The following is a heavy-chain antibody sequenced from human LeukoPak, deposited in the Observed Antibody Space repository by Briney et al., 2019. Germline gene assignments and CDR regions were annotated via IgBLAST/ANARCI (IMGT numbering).Heavy chain of an antibody. CDR2: IYYSGST. V-gene: IGHV4-59*01. J-gene: IGHJ5*02. CDR1: GGSISSYY. D-gene: IGHD4-17*01. Sequence: PSETLSLTCTVSGGSISSYYWSWIRQPPGKGLEWIGYIYYSGSTNYNPSLKSRVTISVDTSKNQFSLKLSSVTAADTAVYYCARDREAYGDYAGWFDPWGQGTLVTVSS. CDR3: ARDREAYGDYAGWFDP.